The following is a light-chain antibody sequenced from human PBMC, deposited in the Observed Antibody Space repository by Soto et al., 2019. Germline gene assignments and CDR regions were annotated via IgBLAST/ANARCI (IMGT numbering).Light chain of an antibody. Sequence: QSVLTQPPSVSGAPGQRGTISFTGSSSNIGAGYDVHWYQQLPGTAPKLLIYGNSNRPSGVPDRFSGSKSGTSASLAITGLQAEDDADYYCQSYDSSLSAYVFGTRTKLTVL. J-gene: IGLJ1*01. CDR3: QSYDSSLSAYV. CDR1: SSNIGAGYD. CDR2: GNS. V-gene: IGLV1-40*01.